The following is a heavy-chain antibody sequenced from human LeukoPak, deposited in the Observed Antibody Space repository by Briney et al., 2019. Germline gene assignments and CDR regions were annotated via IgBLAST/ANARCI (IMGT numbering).Heavy chain of an antibody. CDR1: GYSISSGYY. CDR3: ARTYYDFWSGYSSYYFDY. CDR2: IYHSGST. D-gene: IGHD3-3*01. V-gene: IGHV4-38-2*01. Sequence: SETLSFTCAVSGYSISSGYYWGWIRQPPGKGLEWIGSIYHSGSTYYNPSLKSRVTISVDTSKNQFSLKLSSVTAADTAVYYCARTYYDFWSGYSSYYFDYWGQGTLVTVSS. J-gene: IGHJ4*02.